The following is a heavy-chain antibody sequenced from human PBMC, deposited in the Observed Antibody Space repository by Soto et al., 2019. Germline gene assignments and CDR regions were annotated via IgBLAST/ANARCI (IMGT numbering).Heavy chain of an antibody. V-gene: IGHV3-23*01. J-gene: IGHJ4*02. CDR3: ARYISVGVRVLDY. CDR2: LNFDNTNT. D-gene: IGHD6-19*01. CDR1: GLTFSSNV. Sequence: EVQLLESGGDLVQPGGSLRLSCAASGLTFSSNVMTWVRQAPGAGLEWVSTLNFDNTNTYYADSVKGRFTVSRDDSKNTLYLQMNSLRAEDTAVYYCARYISVGVRVLDYWGQGTLVTVSS.